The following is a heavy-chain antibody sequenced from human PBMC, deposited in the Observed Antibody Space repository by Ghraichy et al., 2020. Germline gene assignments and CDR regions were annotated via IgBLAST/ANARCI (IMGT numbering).Heavy chain of an antibody. CDR2: IWYDGSNK. D-gene: IGHD5-12*01. Sequence: ALRLSCAASGFTFSSYGMHWVRQAPGKGLEWVAVIWYDGSNKYYADSVKGRFTISRDNSKNTLYLQMNSLRAEDTAVYYCARERYSGYQILDYWGQGTLVTVSS. J-gene: IGHJ4*02. V-gene: IGHV3-33*01. CDR1: GFTFSSYG. CDR3: ARERYSGYQILDY.